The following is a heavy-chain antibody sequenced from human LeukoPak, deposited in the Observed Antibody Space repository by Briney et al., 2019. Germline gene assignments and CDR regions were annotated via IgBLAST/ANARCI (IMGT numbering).Heavy chain of an antibody. D-gene: IGHD6-6*01. Sequence: GGSLRLSCAASGFTVSSNYMSWVRQAPGKGLEWVSVIYSGGSTYYADSVKGRFTISRHNSKNTPYLQMNSLRAEDTAVYYCARGGEYSSSWVRYYFDYWGQGTLVTVSP. J-gene: IGHJ4*02. V-gene: IGHV3-53*04. CDR3: ARGGEYSSSWVRYYFDY. CDR2: IYSGGST. CDR1: GFTVSSNY.